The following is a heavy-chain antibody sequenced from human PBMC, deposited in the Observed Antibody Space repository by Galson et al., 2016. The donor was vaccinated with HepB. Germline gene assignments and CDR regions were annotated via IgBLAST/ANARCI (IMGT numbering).Heavy chain of an antibody. Sequence: SLRLSCAASGFNFRDFYMMWIRQAPGKRLEWVSYISSSGSGMDYADSVRGQFTVSRDNGQNSLFLHMNNLRAEDTAIYYCARDLRSGYDSGIDHWGQGTLVTVSS. V-gene: IGHV3-11*01. CDR2: ISSSGSGM. D-gene: IGHD5-12*01. CDR1: GFNFRDFY. CDR3: ARDLRSGYDSGIDH. J-gene: IGHJ4*02.